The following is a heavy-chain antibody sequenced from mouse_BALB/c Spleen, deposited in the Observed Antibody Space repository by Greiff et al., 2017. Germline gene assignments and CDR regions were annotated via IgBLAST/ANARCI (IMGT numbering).Heavy chain of an antibody. V-gene: IGHV5-9-4*01. Sequence: EVMLVESGGGLVKPGGSLKLSCAASGFTFSSYAMSWVRQSPEKRLEWVAEISSGGSYTYYPDTVTGRFTISRDNAKNTLYLEMSSLRSEDTAMYYCARDYDYDAWFAYWGQGTLVTVSA. CDR3: ARDYDYDAWFAY. D-gene: IGHD2-4*01. CDR2: ISSGGSYT. CDR1: GFTFSSYA. J-gene: IGHJ3*01.